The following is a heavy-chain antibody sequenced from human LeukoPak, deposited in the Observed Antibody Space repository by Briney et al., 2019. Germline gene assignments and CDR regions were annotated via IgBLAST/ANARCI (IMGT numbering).Heavy chain of an antibody. CDR3: ARGGIQVSGIDEFDY. CDR2: IGIRGDT. CDR1: GFTFIDYD. J-gene: IGHJ4*02. D-gene: IGHD6-19*01. V-gene: IGHV3-13*01. Sequence: PGGSLRLSCAASGFTFIDYDMHWVRRVIEKGLEWVSAIGIRGDTHYSGSVKGRFTISRENAESSLYLQMNSLRAEDTAVYYCARGGIQVSGIDEFDYWGQGTLVTVSS.